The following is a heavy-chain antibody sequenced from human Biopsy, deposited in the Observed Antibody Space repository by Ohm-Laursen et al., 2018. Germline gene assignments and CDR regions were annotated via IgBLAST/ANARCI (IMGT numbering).Heavy chain of an antibody. V-gene: IGHV4-59*11. CDR3: ARGSNDFGGLYFPR. J-gene: IGHJ4*02. Sequence: SETLSLTCIVSGGSFTGHYWSWIRQPPGKGLEWIGHISYTGYTNYNASLKSRVTISVDTSRNHFSLRLSSLTAADTAVYYCARGSNDFGGLYFPRWGQGTLLTVSS. D-gene: IGHD4-23*01. CDR1: GGSFTGHY. CDR2: ISYTGYT.